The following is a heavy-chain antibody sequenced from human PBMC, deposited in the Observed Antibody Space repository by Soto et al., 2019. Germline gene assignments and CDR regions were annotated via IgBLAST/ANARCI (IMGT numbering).Heavy chain of an antibody. D-gene: IGHD3-22*01. CDR1: GFTFSGYS. J-gene: IGHJ4*02. CDR2: ISSSSNYI. CDR3: ARDLQNYDSSGYYGY. Sequence: GGSLRLSCAASGFTFSGYSMHWIRQVPGKGLEWVSIISSSSNYIYYADSVKGRFTISRDNANNSLYLQMNSLRAEDTAVYYCARDLQNYDSSGYYGYWGQGTLVTVSS. V-gene: IGHV3-21*01.